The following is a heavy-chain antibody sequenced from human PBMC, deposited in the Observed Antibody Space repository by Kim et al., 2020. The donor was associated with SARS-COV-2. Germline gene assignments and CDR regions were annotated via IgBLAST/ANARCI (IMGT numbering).Heavy chain of an antibody. Sequence: GGSLRLSCAASGFAFNTYAMSWVRQAPGKGLEWVSGISGRGTTTFYADSVKGRFTISRDNSNNTLYLHMSSLRDEDTAMYYCTRYCGADCGYDYWGQGTLVTVSS. J-gene: IGHJ4*02. CDR1: GFAFNTYA. CDR2: ISGRGTTT. D-gene: IGHD2-21*02. V-gene: IGHV3-23*01. CDR3: TRYCGADCGYDY.